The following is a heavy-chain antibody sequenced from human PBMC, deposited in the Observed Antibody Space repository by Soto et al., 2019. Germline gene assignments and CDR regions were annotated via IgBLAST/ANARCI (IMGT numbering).Heavy chain of an antibody. Sequence: SETLSLTCAVSGGSISSGGYSWSWIRQPPGKGLEWIGYIYHSGSTYYNPSLKSRVTISVDRSKNQFSLKLSSVTAADTAVYYCARVGSIVTRGYRSGGSCYLPYYGMDVWGQGTTVTVSS. CDR1: GGSISSGGYS. V-gene: IGHV4-30-2*01. J-gene: IGHJ6*02. CDR3: ARVGSIVTRGYRSGGSCYLPYYGMDV. D-gene: IGHD2-15*01. CDR2: IYHSGST.